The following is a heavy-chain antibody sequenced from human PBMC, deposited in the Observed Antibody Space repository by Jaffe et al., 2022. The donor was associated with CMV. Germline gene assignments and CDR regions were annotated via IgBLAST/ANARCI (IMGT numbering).Heavy chain of an antibody. CDR1: GGSISSYY. CDR2: IYYSGST. J-gene: IGHJ4*02. CDR3: ARHGGLHGGSSPAPPFDY. D-gene: IGHD2-15*01. Sequence: QVQLQESGPGLVKPSETLSLTCTVSGGSISSYYWSWIRQPPGKGLEWIGYIYYSGSTNYNPSLKSRVTISVDTSKNQFSLKLSSVTAADTAVYYCARHGGLHGGSSPAPPFDYWGQGTLVTVSS. V-gene: IGHV4-59*08.